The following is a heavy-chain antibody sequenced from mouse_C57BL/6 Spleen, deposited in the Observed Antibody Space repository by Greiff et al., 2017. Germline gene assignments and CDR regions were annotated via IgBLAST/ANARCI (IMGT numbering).Heavy chain of an antibody. Sequence: EVQLQQSGPELVKPGASVKISCKASGYTFTDYYMNWVKQSHGKSLEWIGDINPNNGGTSYNQKFKGKATLTVDKSSSTAYMELRSLTSEDSAVYYCARSHSNYFDYWGQGTTLTVSA. CDR1: GYTFTDYY. J-gene: IGHJ2*01. D-gene: IGHD2-5*01. CDR2: INPNNGGT. CDR3: ARSHSNYFDY. V-gene: IGHV1-26*01.